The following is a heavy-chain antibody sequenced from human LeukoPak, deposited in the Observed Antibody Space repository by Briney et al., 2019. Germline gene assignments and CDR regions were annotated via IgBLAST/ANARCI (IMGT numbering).Heavy chain of an antibody. D-gene: IGHD3-3*01. CDR2: IYYSGST. Sequence: SETLSLTCTVSGGSISSYYWSWIRQPPGKGLEWIGYIYYSGSTNYNPSLKSRVTISVDTSKNQFSLKLSSVAAADTAVYYCARGDFWSGYRGYWFDPWGQGTQVTVSS. CDR1: GGSISSYY. CDR3: ARGDFWSGYRGYWFDP. J-gene: IGHJ5*02. V-gene: IGHV4-59*01.